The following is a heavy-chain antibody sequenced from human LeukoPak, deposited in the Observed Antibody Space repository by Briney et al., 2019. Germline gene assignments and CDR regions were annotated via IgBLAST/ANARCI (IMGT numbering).Heavy chain of an antibody. V-gene: IGHV3-11*06. CDR2: ITSGSGYI. J-gene: IGHJ4*02. CDR1: GFTFSAYY. CDR3: ARGYGDYGKYYFDS. Sequence: GGSLRLSCAASGFTFSAYYMSWIRQAPGKGLEWVSSITSGSGYIYYADSVKGRFIISRDNAKNSLYLQMNSLRAEDTAVYYCARGYGDYGKYYFDSWGQGTLVTVSS. D-gene: IGHD4-17*01.